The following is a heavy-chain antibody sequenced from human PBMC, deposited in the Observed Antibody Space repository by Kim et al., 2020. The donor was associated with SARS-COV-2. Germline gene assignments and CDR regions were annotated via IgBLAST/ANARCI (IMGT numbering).Heavy chain of an antibody. CDR1: GGTFSSYA. V-gene: IGHV1-69*13. Sequence: SVKVSCKASGGTFSSYAISWVRQAPGQGLEWMGGIIPIFGTANYAQKFQGRVTITADESTSTAYMELSSLRSEDTAVYYCASPGVTMVRGSDAFDIWGQGTMVTVSS. CDR3: ASPGVTMVRGSDAFDI. J-gene: IGHJ3*02. CDR2: IIPIFGTA. D-gene: IGHD3-10*01.